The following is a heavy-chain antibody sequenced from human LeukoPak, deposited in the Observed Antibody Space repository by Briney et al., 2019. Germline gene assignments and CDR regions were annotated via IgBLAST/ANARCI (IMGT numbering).Heavy chain of an antibody. Sequence: SETLSLTCTVSGGSISSSSYYWGWIRQPPGKGLEWIGSIYYSGNTYCNPSLKSRVTISVDTSKDQFSLKLSSVTAADTAVYYCARYHGGYDDYWGQGTLVTVSS. CDR2: IYYSGNT. CDR3: ARYHGGYDDY. J-gene: IGHJ4*02. D-gene: IGHD5-12*01. CDR1: GGSISSSSYY. V-gene: IGHV4-39*07.